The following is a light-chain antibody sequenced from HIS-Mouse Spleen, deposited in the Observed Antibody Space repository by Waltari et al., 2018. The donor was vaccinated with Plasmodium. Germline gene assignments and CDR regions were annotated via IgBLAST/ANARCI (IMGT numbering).Light chain of an antibody. CDR1: SSAVGSYNL. Sequence: QSALTQPASVSGSPGQSITISCTGTSSAVGSYNLVSWYQQHTGKAPKLMIYEGSKLPSGVSNRFSGSKSGNTASLTISGRQAEDEADYYCCSYAGSRMVFGGGTKLTVL. CDR3: CSYAGSRMV. V-gene: IGLV2-23*01. J-gene: IGLJ2*01. CDR2: EGS.